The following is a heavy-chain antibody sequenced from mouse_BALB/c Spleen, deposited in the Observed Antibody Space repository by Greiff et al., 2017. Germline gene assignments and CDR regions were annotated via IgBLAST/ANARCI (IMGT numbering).Heavy chain of an antibody. CDR3: ARGHYGSTAWFAY. D-gene: IGHD1-1*01. CDR2: IYPGNGDT. V-gene: IGHV1-12*01. CDR1: GYTFTSYN. J-gene: IGHJ3*01. Sequence: QVQLQQPGAELVKPGASVKMSCKASGYTFTSYNMHWVKQTPGQGLEWIGAIYPGNGDTSYNQKFKGKATLTADKSSSTAYMQLSSLTSEDSAVYYCARGHYGSTAWFAYWGQGTLVTVSA.